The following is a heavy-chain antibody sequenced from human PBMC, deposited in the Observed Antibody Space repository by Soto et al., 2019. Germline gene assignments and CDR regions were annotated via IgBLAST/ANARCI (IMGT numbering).Heavy chain of an antibody. J-gene: IGHJ6*02. CDR2: ITSSSSII. D-gene: IGHD3-3*01. Sequence: PGGSLRLSCTASKFTFSDYNMNWVRQAPGKGLEWVSYITSSSSIIYYADSVKGRFTISRDNAKNSLYLQMDSLRDEDTAVYYCARASGEMEWLLYNVMDVWGQGTTVTVSS. CDR3: ARASGEMEWLLYNVMDV. V-gene: IGHV3-48*02. CDR1: KFTFSDYN.